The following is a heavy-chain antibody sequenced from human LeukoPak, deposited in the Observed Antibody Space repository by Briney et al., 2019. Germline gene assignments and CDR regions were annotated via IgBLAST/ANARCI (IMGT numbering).Heavy chain of an antibody. V-gene: IGHV3-7*01. CDR3: ARDRYFQY. CDR2: IKHDGSEK. D-gene: IGHD1-14*01. Sequence: GGSLRLSCAASGFTFSIYWMSWVRQAPGKGLEWVANIKHDGSEKHYVDSVKGRFTISRDNAKNSLHLQMNSLRAEDTAVYYCARDRYFQYWGQGTLVTVSS. CDR1: GFTFSIYW. J-gene: IGHJ1*01.